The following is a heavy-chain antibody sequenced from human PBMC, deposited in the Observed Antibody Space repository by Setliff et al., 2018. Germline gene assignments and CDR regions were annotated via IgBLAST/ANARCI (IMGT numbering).Heavy chain of an antibody. CDR3: AREGVDIRSSTDYRYYMDV. V-gene: IGHV1-69*05. J-gene: IGHJ6*03. Sequence: SVKVSCKASGGTFRSYGISWVRQAPGQGLEWMGGTTPSFGSANYAQKFQGRVTIITDEFTGTAYMELSSLRTEDTAVYYCAREGVDIRSSTDYRYYMDVWGKGTTVTVSS. CDR2: TTPSFGSA. CDR1: GGTFRSYG. D-gene: IGHD5-12*01.